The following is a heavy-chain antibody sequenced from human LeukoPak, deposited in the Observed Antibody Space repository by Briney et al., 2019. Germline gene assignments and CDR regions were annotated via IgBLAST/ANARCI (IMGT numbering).Heavy chain of an antibody. CDR3: ARDGTGSNSGWYIH. V-gene: IGHV3-74*01. J-gene: IGHJ4*02. D-gene: IGHD6-19*01. CDR1: GFTFSSHW. CDR2: INGDGSST. Sequence: GGSLRLSCAASGFTFSSHWMHWVRHAPGKGLVWVSRINGDGSSTNYADSVKGRFTISRDNAKNTLYLQMNSLRAEDTAVYYCARDGTGSNSGWYIHWGQGALVTVSS.